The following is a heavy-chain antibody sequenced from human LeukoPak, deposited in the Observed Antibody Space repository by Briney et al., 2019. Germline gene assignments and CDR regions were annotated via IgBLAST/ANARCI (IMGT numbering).Heavy chain of an antibody. CDR2: ISGSGGST. CDR1: GFTFSSYA. Sequence: GGSLRLSCAASGFTFSSYAMSWVRQAPGKGLEWVSAISGSGGSTYYAGSVKGRFTISRDNSKNTLYLQMNSLRAEDTAVYYCANKVTAHDTIDYWGQGTLVTVSS. CDR3: ANKVTAHDTIDY. V-gene: IGHV3-23*01. D-gene: IGHD2-21*02. J-gene: IGHJ4*02.